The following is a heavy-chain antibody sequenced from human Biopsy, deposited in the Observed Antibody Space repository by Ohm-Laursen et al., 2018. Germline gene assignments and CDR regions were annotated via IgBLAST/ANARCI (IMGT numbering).Heavy chain of an antibody. V-gene: IGHV4-34*08. CDR3: GNEVHGRGY. Sequence: GTLSLTCAVFGKTFSDYQWSWIRQPPGKGLEWIGQINQAGTTNYNPSLKSRVSISADASKYEFSLRLTSVTAADAAVYLCGNEVHGRGYWGLVAQVTVAS. CDR2: INQAGTT. J-gene: IGHJ4*02. D-gene: IGHD2-15*01. CDR1: GKTFSDYQ.